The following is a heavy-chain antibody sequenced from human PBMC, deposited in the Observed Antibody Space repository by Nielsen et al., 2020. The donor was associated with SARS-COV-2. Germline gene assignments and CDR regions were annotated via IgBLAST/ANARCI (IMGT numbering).Heavy chain of an antibody. CDR3: ARDRGSYYGADAFDI. D-gene: IGHD1-26*01. J-gene: IGHJ3*02. CDR2: ISYDGSNK. V-gene: IGHV3-30-3*01. CDR1: GFTLSSYA. Sequence: GGSLRLSCAASGFTLSSYAMHWVRQAPGKGLEWVAVISYDGSNKYYADSVKGRFTISRDNSKNTLYLQMNSLRAEDTAVYYCARDRGSYYGADAFDIWGQGTMVTVSS.